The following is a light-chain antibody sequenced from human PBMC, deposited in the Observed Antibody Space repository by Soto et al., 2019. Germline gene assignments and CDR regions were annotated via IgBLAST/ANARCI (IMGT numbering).Light chain of an antibody. CDR3: QQRSSWPLT. J-gene: IGKJ4*01. CDR2: DAS. CDR1: QSVSSY. V-gene: IGKV3-11*01. Sequence: EIVLTQSPATLSLSPGERATLSCRSSQSVSSYLAWYQQKPGLSPRLLIDDASNRATGIPARFSGSGSGTDFTLTISSLQSEDFAVYYCQQRSSWPLTFGGGTKVDIK.